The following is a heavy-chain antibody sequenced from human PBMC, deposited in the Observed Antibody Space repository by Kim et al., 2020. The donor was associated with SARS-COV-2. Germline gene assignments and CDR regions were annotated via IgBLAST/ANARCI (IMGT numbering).Heavy chain of an antibody. CDR3: ARGRESSSASFGY. Sequence: ANSVKGRFTITRDKPKNSLYLQMNSRRAEDTAVYYCARGRESSSASFGYWGQGTLVTVSS. D-gene: IGHD6-6*01. J-gene: IGHJ4*02. V-gene: IGHV3-21*01.